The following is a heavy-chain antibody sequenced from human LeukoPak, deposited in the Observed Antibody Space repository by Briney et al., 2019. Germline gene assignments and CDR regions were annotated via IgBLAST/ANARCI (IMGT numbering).Heavy chain of an antibody. J-gene: IGHJ5*02. CDR1: GGSFSGYY. CDR3: ASFDYYEDTNWFDP. CDR2: INHSGST. D-gene: IGHD3-22*01. Sequence: PSETLSLTCAVYGGSFSGYYWSWIRQPPGKGLEWIGEINHSGSTNYNPSLKSRVTISVDTSKNQFSLKLSSVTAADTAVYYCASFDYYEDTNWFDPWGQGTLVTVSS. V-gene: IGHV4-34*01.